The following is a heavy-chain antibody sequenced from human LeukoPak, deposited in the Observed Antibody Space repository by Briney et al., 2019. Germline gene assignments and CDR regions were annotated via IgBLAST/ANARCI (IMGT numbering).Heavy chain of an antibody. CDR2: ISSNGGST. CDR1: GFTFSSFD. J-gene: IGHJ4*02. V-gene: IGHV3-64D*06. Sequence: GGSLRLSCSASGFTFSSFDMHWVRQAPGKGLEYVSAISSNGGSTYYADSVKGRFAISRDNSKNTLYLQMSSLRAEDTAVYYCVKWGSGSYDYWGQGTLVTVSS. D-gene: IGHD3-10*01. CDR3: VKWGSGSYDY.